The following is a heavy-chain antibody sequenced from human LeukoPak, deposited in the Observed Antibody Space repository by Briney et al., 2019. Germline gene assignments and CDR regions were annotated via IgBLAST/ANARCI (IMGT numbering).Heavy chain of an antibody. D-gene: IGHD3-22*01. Sequence: PGGSLRLSCAASGFTFSSYAMSWVRQAPGKGLEWVSAISGGGVNTYYADSVKGRFTISRDNSKNILYLQMNSLRGEDTALYYCAKDGLYYDGSAHVYYFDYWGQGTLVAVSS. J-gene: IGHJ4*02. CDR2: ISGGGVNT. V-gene: IGHV3-23*01. CDR3: AKDGLYYDGSAHVYYFDY. CDR1: GFTFSSYA.